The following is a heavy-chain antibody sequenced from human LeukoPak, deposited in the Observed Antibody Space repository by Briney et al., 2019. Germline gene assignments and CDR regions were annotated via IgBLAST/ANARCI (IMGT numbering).Heavy chain of an antibody. V-gene: IGHV3-23*01. CDR1: GFPFSRYA. D-gene: IGHD2/OR15-2a*01. J-gene: IGHJ4*02. Sequence: PGGSLRLSRAASGFPFSRYAMSWVRQTPERGLEWVSVISGSDGSRYYADSVKGRFTIYRDDSRNTVYLQMNNLRAEDTAVYYCAKQVSCDTTTCYSGMPPDYWGQGTLVTVSS. CDR3: AKQVSCDTTTCYSGMPPDY. CDR2: ISGSDGSR.